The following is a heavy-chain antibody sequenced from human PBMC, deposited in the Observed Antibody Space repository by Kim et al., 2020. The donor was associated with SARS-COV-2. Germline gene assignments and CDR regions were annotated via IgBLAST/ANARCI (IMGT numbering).Heavy chain of an antibody. V-gene: IGHV4-59*08. CDR1: GGSISSYY. J-gene: IGHJ4*02. D-gene: IGHD3-3*01. CDR3: ARHGDYDFWSGYYPGYYFDY. Sequence: SETLSLTCTVSGGSISSYYWSWIRQPPGKGLEWIGYIYYSGSTNYNPSLKSRVTISVDTSKNQFSLKLSSVTAADTAVYYCARHGDYDFWSGYYPGYYFDYWGQGTLVTVSS. CDR2: IYYSGST.